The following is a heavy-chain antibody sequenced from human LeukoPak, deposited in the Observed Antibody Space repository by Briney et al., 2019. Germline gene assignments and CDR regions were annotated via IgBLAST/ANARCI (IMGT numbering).Heavy chain of an antibody. CDR2: IYWDDDK. CDR1: GLSLSTSGVG. CDR3: ALGSGRTFDY. D-gene: IGHD3-10*01. Sequence: SGPTLVKPTQTLTLTCTFSGLSLSTSGVGVGWIRQRPGKALEWIALIYWDDDKRYSSSLKSRLTVTKDTSKNQVVLTMTNMDPVDTATYYCALGSGRTFDYWGQGTLVTVSS. V-gene: IGHV2-5*02. J-gene: IGHJ4*02.